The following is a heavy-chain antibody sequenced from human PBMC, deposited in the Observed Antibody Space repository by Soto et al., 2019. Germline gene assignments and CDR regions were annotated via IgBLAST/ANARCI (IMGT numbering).Heavy chain of an antibody. J-gene: IGHJ5*02. CDR3: ARHGPGGSSWRINWFDP. CDR1: GGSISSSSYY. Sequence: QLQLQESGPGLVKPSETLSLTCTVSGGSISSSSYYWGWIRQPPGKGLEWIGSIYYSGSTYYNPSLKSRVTISVDTSKNRFSLKLSSVTAADTAVYYCARHGPGGSSWRINWFDPWGQGTLVTVSS. CDR2: IYYSGST. V-gene: IGHV4-39*01. D-gene: IGHD6-13*01.